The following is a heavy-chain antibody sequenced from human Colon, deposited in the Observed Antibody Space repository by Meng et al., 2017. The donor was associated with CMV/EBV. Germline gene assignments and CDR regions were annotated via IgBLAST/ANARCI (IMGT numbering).Heavy chain of an antibody. CDR3: ATGSVAADGKGY. CDR2: INPKTENP. V-gene: IGHV7-4-1*02. D-gene: IGHD6-13*01. J-gene: IGHJ1*01. Sequence: CKASGYMFTRYNINWVRQAPGQWLEWMGYINPKTENPTYVQGFTGRFVFSLDTSVSTAYLQISSLEAEDTAVYYCATGSVAADGKGYWGQGTLVTVSS. CDR1: GYMFTRYN.